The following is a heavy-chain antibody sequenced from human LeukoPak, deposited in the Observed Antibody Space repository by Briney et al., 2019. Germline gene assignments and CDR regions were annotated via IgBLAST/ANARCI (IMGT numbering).Heavy chain of an antibody. V-gene: IGHV3-23*01. CDR2: VSGSGSTT. CDR1: GFTFSSYW. D-gene: IGHD4-23*01. CDR3: AKSLDYGGNRARLDF. Sequence: GGSLRLSCAASGFTFSSYWMSWVRQAPGKGLEWVSAVSGSGSTTYYARSVKGRFTVSRDNSKNTLYLQMNSLRVDDTAVYYRAKSLDYGGNRARLDFWGQGTLVTVSS. J-gene: IGHJ4*02.